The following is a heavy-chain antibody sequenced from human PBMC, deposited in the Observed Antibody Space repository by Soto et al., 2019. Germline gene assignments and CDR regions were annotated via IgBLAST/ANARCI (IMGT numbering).Heavy chain of an antibody. CDR1: GFTFTSSA. J-gene: IGHJ6*02. D-gene: IGHD5-18*01. Sequence: SVKVSCKASGFTFTSSAMQWVRQARGQRLEWIGWIVVGSGNTNYAQKFQERVTITRDMSTSTAYMELSSLRSEDTAVYYCAADGTAMAYYYYGMDVWGQGTTVTSP. V-gene: IGHV1-58*02. CDR3: AADGTAMAYYYYGMDV. CDR2: IVVGSGNT.